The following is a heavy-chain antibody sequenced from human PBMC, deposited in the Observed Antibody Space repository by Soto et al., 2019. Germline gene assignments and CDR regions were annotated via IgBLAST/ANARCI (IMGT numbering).Heavy chain of an antibody. V-gene: IGHV1-8*01. CDR1: GYTFTSYD. CDR2: MNPNSGNT. Sequence: GASVKVSCKASGYTFTSYDINWVRQATGQGLEWMGWMNPNSGNTGYAQKFQGRVTMTRNTSISTAYMELSSLRSEDTAVYYCASEGITGTTAYYYGMDVWGQGTTVTVSS. CDR3: ASEGITGTTAYYYGMDV. J-gene: IGHJ6*02. D-gene: IGHD1-7*01.